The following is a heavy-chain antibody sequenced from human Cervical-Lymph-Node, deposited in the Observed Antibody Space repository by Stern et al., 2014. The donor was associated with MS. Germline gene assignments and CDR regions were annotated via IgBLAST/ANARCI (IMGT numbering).Heavy chain of an antibody. D-gene: IGHD4-23*01. CDR1: GFTFSSYS. Sequence: EVQLVESGGGLVKPGGSLRLSCAASGFTFSSYSMNWVRQAPGKGLEWVASISSGGIYIYYADSLKGLFTISRDNAKNSLYLQMNSLRAEDTAVYYCARGRGGNYRYYFDYWGQGTLVTVSS. CDR3: ARGRGGNYRYYFDY. CDR2: ISSGGIYI. V-gene: IGHV3-21*01. J-gene: IGHJ4*02.